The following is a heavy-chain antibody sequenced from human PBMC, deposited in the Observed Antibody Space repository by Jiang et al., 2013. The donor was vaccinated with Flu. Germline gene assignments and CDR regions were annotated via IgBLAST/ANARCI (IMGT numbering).Heavy chain of an antibody. J-gene: IGHJ4*02. CDR3: QGGTGPDY. CDR1: GGSFSGYY. CDR2: INHSGST. Sequence: LLKPSETLSLTCAVYGGSFSGYYWSWIRQPPGKGLEWIGEINHSGSTNYNPSLKSRVTISVNTSKNQFSLKLSSVTAADTAVYYCQGGTGPDYWGQGTLVTVSS. V-gene: IGHV4-34*01. D-gene: IGHD1/OR15-1a*01.